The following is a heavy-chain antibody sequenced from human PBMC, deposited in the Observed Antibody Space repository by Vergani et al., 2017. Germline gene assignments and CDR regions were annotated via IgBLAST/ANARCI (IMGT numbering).Heavy chain of an antibody. CDR3: ARATMVRGVTQMRFDP. D-gene: IGHD3-10*01. V-gene: IGHV3-7*03. CDR1: GFTFSSYW. CDR2: IKQDGSEK. Sequence: EVQLVESGGGLVQPGGSLRLSCAASGFTFSSYWMSWVRQAPGKGLEWVANIKQDGSEKYYVDSVKGRFTISRDNAKNSLYLQMNSLRAEDTAVYYCARATMVRGVTQMRFDPWGQGTLVTVSS. J-gene: IGHJ5*02.